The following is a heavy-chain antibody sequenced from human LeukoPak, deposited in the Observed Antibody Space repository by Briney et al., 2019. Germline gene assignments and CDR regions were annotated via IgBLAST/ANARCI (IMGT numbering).Heavy chain of an antibody. CDR3: ARVKGLGYTSTYFDY. J-gene: IGHJ4*02. CDR2: IYYSGST. CDR1: GRSISIYY. Sequence: SQTLSLTCTVSGRSISIYYWSCIRQPPGKGLEWIGYIYYSGSTNYNPSLKSRVTISVDTSNIQFSLKLSSAEAADMSLYYCARVKGLGYTSTYFDYWGQGTLVTVSS. V-gene: IGHV4-59*01. D-gene: IGHD6-13*01.